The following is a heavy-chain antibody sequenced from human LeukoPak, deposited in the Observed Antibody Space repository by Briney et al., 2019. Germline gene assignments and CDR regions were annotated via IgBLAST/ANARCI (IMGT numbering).Heavy chain of an antibody. V-gene: IGHV3-23*01. J-gene: IGHJ4*02. CDR2: ISGSGGST. CDR1: GFTFSSYG. D-gene: IGHD3-16*01. Sequence: GGSLRLSCAASGFTFSSYGMHWVRQAPGKGLEWVSAISGSGGSTYYADSVKGRFTISRDNSKNTLYLQMNSLRAEDTAVYYCAKDHIFGEVKPYYFDYWGQGTLVTVSS. CDR3: AKDHIFGEVKPYYFDY.